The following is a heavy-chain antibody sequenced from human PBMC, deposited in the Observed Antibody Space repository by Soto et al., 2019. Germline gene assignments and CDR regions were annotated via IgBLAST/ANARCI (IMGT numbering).Heavy chain of an antibody. CDR2: IYNSGST. Sequence: QVQLQESGPGLVKPSETLSLTCTVSGVSISSSYWSWIRQPPGKGLEWIGYIYNSGSTNYNPSLKIPFTISLDTSNNQISLLLSSVTSSHTSFYYFSRDRAFCSGRSCYSPPDYYYYMDVWGKGTTVTVS. CDR3: SRDRAFCSGRSCYSPPDYYYYMDV. CDR1: GVSISSSY. V-gene: IGHV4-59*01. J-gene: IGHJ6*03. D-gene: IGHD2-15*01.